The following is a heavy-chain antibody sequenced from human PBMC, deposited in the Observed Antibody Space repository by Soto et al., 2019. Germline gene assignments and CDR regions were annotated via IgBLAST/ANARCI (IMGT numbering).Heavy chain of an antibody. J-gene: IGHJ4*02. CDR2: ISYDGSNK. V-gene: IGHV3-30*18. CDR1: GFTFSTYG. D-gene: IGHD2-15*01. CDR3: AKGVVDCSGGTCYIDY. Sequence: SGGSLRLSCGASGFTFSTYGMHWVRQAPGKGLEWVAVISYDGSNKYYADYVKGRFTISRDNSKNTLYLQMNSLRVEDTAVYYCAKGVVDCSGGTCYIDYWGPGTLVTVSS.